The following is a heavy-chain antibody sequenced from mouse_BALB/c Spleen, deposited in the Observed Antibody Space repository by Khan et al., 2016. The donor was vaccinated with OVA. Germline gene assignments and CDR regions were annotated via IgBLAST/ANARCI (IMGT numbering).Heavy chain of an antibody. J-gene: IGHJ2*01. CDR1: DYTFTDYA. CDR2: ISTYSGNT. D-gene: IGHD2-3*01. Sequence: QVQLQQSGPELVRPGVSVKISCKGSDYTFTDYAMYWVKQSHAKSLEWIGLISTYSGNTNYNQKFKGKATMTVDKSSSTAYLELARLTSDDSAIYYCARPAYDGYYDYWGQGTTLTVSS. CDR3: ARPAYDGYYDY. V-gene: IGHV1S137*01.